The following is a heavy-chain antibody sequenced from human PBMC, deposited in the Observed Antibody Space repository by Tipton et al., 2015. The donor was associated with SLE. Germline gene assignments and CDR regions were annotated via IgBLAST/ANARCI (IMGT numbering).Heavy chain of an antibody. CDR2: ISYSETT. CDR1: GGSISSHY. J-gene: IGHJ3*02. CDR3: ARDGGSSWSLDAFDT. Sequence: TLSLTCTVSGGSISSHYWSWIRHSPGKGLEWIGYISYSETTNYNPPLKSRVTISVDTPKNQFSLKLSSVTAADTAVYYCARDGGSSWSLDAFDTWGQGTMVTVSS. V-gene: IGHV4-59*11. D-gene: IGHD6-13*01.